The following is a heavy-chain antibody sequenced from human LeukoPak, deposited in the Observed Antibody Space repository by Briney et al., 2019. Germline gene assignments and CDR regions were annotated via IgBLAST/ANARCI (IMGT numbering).Heavy chain of an antibody. V-gene: IGHV3-23*01. Sequence: GGSLRLSCAASGFTFSSYAMSWVRQAPGEGLEWVSAISGSGGSTYYADSVKGRFTISRDNSKNTLYLQMNSLRAEDTAVYYCSKSSTKTYCSSGSCYRSIYYYMDVWGKGTTVTVSS. CDR2: ISGSGGST. D-gene: IGHD2-15*01. CDR1: GFTFSSYA. J-gene: IGHJ6*03. CDR3: SKSSTKTYCSSGSCYRSIYYYMDV.